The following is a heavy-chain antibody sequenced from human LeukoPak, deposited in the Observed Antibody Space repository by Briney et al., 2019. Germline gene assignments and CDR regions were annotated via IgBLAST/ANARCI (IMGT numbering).Heavy chain of an antibody. D-gene: IGHD6-19*01. Sequence: SETLSLTCTVSGGSISSSSYYWGWIRQPPGKGLEWIGSIYYSGSTYYNPSLKSRVTISVDTSKNQFSLKLSSVTAADTAVYYCARGSEGSSGRYNWFDPWGQGTLVTVSS. J-gene: IGHJ5*02. CDR1: GGSISSSSYY. CDR2: IYYSGST. V-gene: IGHV4-39*07. CDR3: ARGSEGSSGRYNWFDP.